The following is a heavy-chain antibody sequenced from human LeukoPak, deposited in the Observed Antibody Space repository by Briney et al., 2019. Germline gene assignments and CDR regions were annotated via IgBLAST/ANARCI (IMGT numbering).Heavy chain of an antibody. J-gene: IGHJ4*02. CDR2: ISAYNGNT. D-gene: IGHD3-22*01. V-gene: IGHV1-18*01. CDR1: GYTFTSYG. CDR3: ATLYYYESSGYYPY. Sequence: GASVKVSCKASGYTFTSYGISWVRQAPGQGLEWMGWISAYNGNTNYAQKLQGRVTMTTDTSTSTAYMELRSLRSEDTAVYYCATLYYYESSGYYPYWGQGTLVTVSS.